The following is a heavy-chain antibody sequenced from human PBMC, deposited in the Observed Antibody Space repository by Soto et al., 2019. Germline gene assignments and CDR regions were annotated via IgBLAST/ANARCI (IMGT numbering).Heavy chain of an antibody. CDR3: ARDKRDSSSLGY. D-gene: IGHD6-6*01. Sequence: SVKVSCKASGGTFSSYAISWVRQAPGQGLEWMGGIIPIFGTANYAQKFQGRVTITADESTSTAYMELSSLRSEDTAVYYCARDKRDSSSLGYWGQETLVTVSS. J-gene: IGHJ4*02. CDR2: IIPIFGTA. CDR1: GGTFSSYA. V-gene: IGHV1-69*13.